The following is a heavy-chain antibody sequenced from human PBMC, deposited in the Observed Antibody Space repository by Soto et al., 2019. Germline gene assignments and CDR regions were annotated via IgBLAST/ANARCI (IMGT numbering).Heavy chain of an antibody. D-gene: IGHD3-22*01. CDR1: GFTFSSYS. CDR3: ARGVSYYDSSGYLCGMDV. CDR2: ISSSSSYI. V-gene: IGHV3-21*01. Sequence: RTGGSLRLSCAASGFTFSSYSMNWVRQAPGKGLEWVSSISSSSSYIYYADSVKGRFTISRDNAKNSLYLQMNSLRAEDTAVYYCARGVSYYDSSGYLCGMDVWGQGTTVTVSS. J-gene: IGHJ6*02.